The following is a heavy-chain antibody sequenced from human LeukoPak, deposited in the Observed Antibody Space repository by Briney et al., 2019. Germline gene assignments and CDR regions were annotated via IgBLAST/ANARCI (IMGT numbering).Heavy chain of an antibody. D-gene: IGHD3-16*02. CDR2: INPNSGGT. V-gene: IGHV1-2*02. Sequence: GASVKVSCKASGFTFTAYYMHWVRQAPGQRLEWMGWINPNSGGTNYAQNFQGRVIMTRDTSISTAYMELSRLRSDDTAVYYCARLIWGSYRFDYWGQGTLVTVSS. J-gene: IGHJ4*02. CDR1: GFTFTAYY. CDR3: ARLIWGSYRFDY.